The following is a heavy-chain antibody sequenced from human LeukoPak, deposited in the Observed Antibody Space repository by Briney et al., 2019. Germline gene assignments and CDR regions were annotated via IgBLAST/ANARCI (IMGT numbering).Heavy chain of an antibody. V-gene: IGHV4-59*12. D-gene: IGHD6-13*01. J-gene: IGHJ6*03. Sequence: SETLSLTCTVSGGSISSYYWSWIRQPPGKGLEWIGYIYYSGSTNYNPSLKSRVTISVDTSKNQFSLKLSSVTAADTAVYYCARVVRYSSSWGPNYYYYYYMDVWGKGTTVTVSS. CDR3: ARVVRYSSSWGPNYYYYYYMDV. CDR2: IYYSGST. CDR1: GGSISSYY.